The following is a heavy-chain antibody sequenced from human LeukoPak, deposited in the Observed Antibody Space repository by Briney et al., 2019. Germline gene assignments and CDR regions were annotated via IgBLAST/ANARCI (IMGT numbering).Heavy chain of an antibody. CDR3: TTDPYNGVWRD. V-gene: IGHV3-15*01. CDR1: GFTFSSSW. Sequence: GGSLRLSCAASGFTFSSSWMSWVRQAPGKGLEWVGRIKSKTDGGTTDYAAPVKGRFTISRDDSKNTLYLQMNSLKTEDTAVYYCTTDPYNGVWRDWGQGTLVTVSS. CDR2: IKSKTDGGTT. J-gene: IGHJ4*02. D-gene: IGHD2-8*01.